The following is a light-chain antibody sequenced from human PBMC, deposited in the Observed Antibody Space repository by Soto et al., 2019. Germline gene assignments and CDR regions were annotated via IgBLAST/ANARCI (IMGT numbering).Light chain of an antibody. CDR3: SSYTSSSIDYV. CDR1: SSDVGGYNY. J-gene: IGLJ1*01. Sequence: QSALTQPASVSGSPGQSITISCTGTSSDVGGYNYVSWYRQHPGKAPKLMIYEVSNRPSGVSNRFSGSKSGNTASLTISGLQAEDEAEYYCSSYTSSSIDYVFGTGTKVTVL. CDR2: EVS. V-gene: IGLV2-14*01.